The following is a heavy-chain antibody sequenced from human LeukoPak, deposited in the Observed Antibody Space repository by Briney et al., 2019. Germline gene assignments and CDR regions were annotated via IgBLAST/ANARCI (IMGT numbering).Heavy chain of an antibody. J-gene: IGHJ4*02. Sequence: GGPLEISCKGSGSRFTSYWIGWVRQVPGKGLEWIRIIYPVDSDTRYSPSFQGEVTISADKSISTAYLQWSSLKASDTAMYYCARVPTEWISNYFDYWGQGTLVTVSS. D-gene: IGHD5-12*01. CDR3: ARVPTEWISNYFDY. CDR1: GSRFTSYW. V-gene: IGHV5-51*01. CDR2: IYPVDSDT.